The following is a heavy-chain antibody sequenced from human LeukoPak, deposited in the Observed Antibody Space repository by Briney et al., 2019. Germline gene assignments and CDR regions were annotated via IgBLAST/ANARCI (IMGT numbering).Heavy chain of an antibody. D-gene: IGHD5-18*01. CDR2: IIPILGIA. V-gene: IGHV1-69*04. CDR1: GGTFSSYA. J-gene: IGHJ4*02. CDR3: ARDIWSNTAMVTYFDY. Sequence: PVKVSCKASGGTFSSYAISWVRQAPGQGLEWMGRIIPILGIANYAQKFQGRVTITADKSTSTAYMELSSLRSEDTAVYYCARDIWSNTAMVTYFDYWGQGTLVTVSS.